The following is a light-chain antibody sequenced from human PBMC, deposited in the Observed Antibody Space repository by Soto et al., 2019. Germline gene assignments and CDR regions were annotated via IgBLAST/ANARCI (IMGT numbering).Light chain of an antibody. V-gene: IGKV4-1*01. CDR2: WAS. CDR3: QQYYNPPWT. J-gene: IGKJ1*01. Sequence: DTVMSQSPASLAVSLGGRATINCKSSQRLLYRSNNKNYLAWYQHKAGQPPKLLIYWASTRDSGVPDRFSGSGYGTHFTLTINNVQAEDVAFYYCQQYYNPPWTFGQGTKVEI. CDR1: QRLLYRSNNKNY.